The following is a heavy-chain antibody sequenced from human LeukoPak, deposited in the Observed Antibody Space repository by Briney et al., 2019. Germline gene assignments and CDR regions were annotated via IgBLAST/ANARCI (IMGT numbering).Heavy chain of an antibody. Sequence: SETLSLTCTVSGGSISSYYWSWIRQPPGKGLEWIGYIYYSGSTNYNPSLRSRVTISVDASSNQFSLKLSSVTAADTALYYCARHRPGPYDYWGQGTLVTVSS. CDR1: GGSISSYY. V-gene: IGHV4-59*08. CDR2: IYYSGST. CDR3: ARHRPGPYDY. J-gene: IGHJ4*02.